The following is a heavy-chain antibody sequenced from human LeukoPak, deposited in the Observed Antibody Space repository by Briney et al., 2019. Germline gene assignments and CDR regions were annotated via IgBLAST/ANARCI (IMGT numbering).Heavy chain of an antibody. CDR2: ISAGGDLT. D-gene: IGHD1-26*01. V-gene: IGHV3-23*01. CDR3: AKGLISSATYFSYVHS. J-gene: IGHJ4*02. CDR1: GFTFSSYG. Sequence: GGSLRLSCAASGFTFSSYGMSWVREAPGKGLEGGAAISAGGDLTNYADSVKGRFTISRDSSKNMLYVQMNSLRAEDTAIYYSAKGLISSATYFSYVHSWGEGNLVSVST.